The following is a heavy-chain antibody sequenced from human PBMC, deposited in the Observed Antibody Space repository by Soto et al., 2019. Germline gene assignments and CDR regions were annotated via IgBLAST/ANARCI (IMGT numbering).Heavy chain of an antibody. J-gene: IGHJ4*02. Sequence: SETLSLTCAVYGGSLSGYYWSWIRQPPGKGLEWIAYLYYSGSTNYNPSLKGRVTISVDTSKNQFSLKLSSVTAADTAVYYCARSQTTVTSYDYWGQGTLVTVSS. V-gene: IGHV4-59*01. CDR2: LYYSGST. CDR1: GGSLSGYY. CDR3: ARSQTTVTSYDY. D-gene: IGHD4-17*01.